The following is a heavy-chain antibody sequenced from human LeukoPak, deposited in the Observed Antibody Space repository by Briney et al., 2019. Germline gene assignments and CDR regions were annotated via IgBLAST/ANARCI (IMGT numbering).Heavy chain of an antibody. Sequence: GASLRLSCAASGFTFSSYAMSWVRQAPGEGLEWVSAISGSGGSTYYADSVKGRFTISRDNSKNTLYLQMNSLRAEDTAVYYCAKLFIYDYVWGSYRYTFDYWGQGTLVTVSS. CDR2: ISGSGGST. CDR3: AKLFIYDYVWGSYRYTFDY. D-gene: IGHD3-16*02. J-gene: IGHJ4*02. V-gene: IGHV3-23*01. CDR1: GFTFSSYA.